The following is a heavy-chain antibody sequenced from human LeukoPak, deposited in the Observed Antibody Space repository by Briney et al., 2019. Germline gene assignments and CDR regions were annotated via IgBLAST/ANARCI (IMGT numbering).Heavy chain of an antibody. CDR1: GFTFSSYA. V-gene: IGHV3-30-3*01. J-gene: IGHJ4*02. Sequence: GGSLRLSCAASGFTFSSYAMHWVRQAPGKGLEWVAVISYDGSNKYYADSVKGRFTISRDNSKNTLYLQMNSLRAEDTAVYYCARGSIAVAGAHFDYWGQGTLVTVSS. CDR2: ISYDGSNK. D-gene: IGHD6-19*01. CDR3: ARGSIAVAGAHFDY.